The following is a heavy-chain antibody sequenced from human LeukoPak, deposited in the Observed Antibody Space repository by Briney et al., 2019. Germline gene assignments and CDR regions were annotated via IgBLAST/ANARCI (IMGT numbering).Heavy chain of an antibody. J-gene: IGHJ4*02. Sequence: PGGSLRLSCAASGFTVRSNYMSWVRQAPGKGLEWVSVIYSGGSTYYADSVKGRFTISRDNSKNTLYLQMNSLRAEDTAVYYCARGTNSATFDYWGQGTLVTVSS. CDR3: ARGTNSATFDY. CDR2: IYSGGST. V-gene: IGHV3-53*01. CDR1: GFTVRSNY. D-gene: IGHD1-14*01.